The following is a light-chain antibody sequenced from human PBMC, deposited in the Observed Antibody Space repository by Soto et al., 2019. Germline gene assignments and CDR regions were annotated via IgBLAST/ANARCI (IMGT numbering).Light chain of an antibody. J-gene: IGKJ4*01. CDR3: QQYNNWPPST. CDR2: GAS. Sequence: EIVLTQTPGTLSLSPGERATLSCRASQSVTSSHLAWYQQKPGQAPRLLIYGASTRATGIPDRFSGSGSGTEFTLTISSLQSEDFAVYYCQQYNNWPPSTFGGGTKVEIK. CDR1: QSVTSSH. V-gene: IGKV3D-15*01.